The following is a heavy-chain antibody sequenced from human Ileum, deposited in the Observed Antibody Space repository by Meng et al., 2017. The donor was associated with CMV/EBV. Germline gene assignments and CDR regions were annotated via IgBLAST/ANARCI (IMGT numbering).Heavy chain of an antibody. Sequence: QESGPGQVKPSETLSLPCTAAGGSTTSRTYYWGWMRQPPGKGLEWIGSVYYSGTTYYNPSLKSRVNMSIDTSKNRFSLKLSSATAADTAVYYCARNVGFYSSQIAYWGQGALVTVSS. CDR3: ARNVGFYSSQIAY. V-gene: IGHV4-39*07. CDR1: GGSTTSRTYY. CDR2: VYYSGTT. D-gene: IGHD3-3*01. J-gene: IGHJ4*02.